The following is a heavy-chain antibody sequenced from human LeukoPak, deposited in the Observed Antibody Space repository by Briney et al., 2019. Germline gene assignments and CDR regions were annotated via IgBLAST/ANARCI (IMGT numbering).Heavy chain of an antibody. J-gene: IGHJ4*02. D-gene: IGHD3-22*01. CDR1: GFTFRNYA. Sequence: PGRSLRLSCAASGFTFRNYAMHWVRQTPGKGLEWVTVISHDESNEYYADSVKGRFTISRDNSKNTLYLQMNSLRVEDTAVYYCARDYYDSSAYYYGYYFDYWGQGTLVTVSS. CDR3: ARDYYDSSAYYYGYYFDY. V-gene: IGHV3-30-3*01. CDR2: ISHDESNE.